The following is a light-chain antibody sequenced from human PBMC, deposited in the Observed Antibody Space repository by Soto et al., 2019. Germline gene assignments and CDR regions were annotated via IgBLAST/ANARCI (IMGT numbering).Light chain of an antibody. CDR3: SSYTSTTSSTV. J-gene: IGLJ1*01. CDR2: DVS. Sequence: QSALTQPAPVSGSPGQSITISCTGTSSDVGGNKYVSWYQQHPGKAPKLIIYDVSNRASGVSDRFSGSKSGNTASLTISGLQAEDEADYYCSSYTSTTSSTVFGPGTKVTVL. V-gene: IGLV2-14*01. CDR1: SSDVGGNKY.